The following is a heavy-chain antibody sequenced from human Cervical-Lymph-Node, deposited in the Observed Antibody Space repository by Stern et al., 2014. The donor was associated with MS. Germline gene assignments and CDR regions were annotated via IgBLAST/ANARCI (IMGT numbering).Heavy chain of an antibody. CDR3: ARQPDYSDFLDF. Sequence: QVQLVQPGAEVQKPGASMTISCKTSGYNFIDHAIHWVRQAPGQRLEWMGWINGGPGTTKYSQKFQGRVSFTRDKAASAAYMDLSSRSPDDTAVYYCARQPDYSDFLDFWGQGTLVTVSS. D-gene: IGHD4-11*01. V-gene: IGHV1-3*01. CDR1: GYNFIDHA. CDR2: INGGPGTT. J-gene: IGHJ4*02.